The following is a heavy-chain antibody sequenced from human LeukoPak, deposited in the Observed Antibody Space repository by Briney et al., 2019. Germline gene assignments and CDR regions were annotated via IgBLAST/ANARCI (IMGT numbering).Heavy chain of an antibody. CDR2: IIPILGIA. CDR3: ARISDDSSGYTPIILDI. D-gene: IGHD3-22*01. V-gene: IGHV1-69*04. CDR1: GGTFSSYA. J-gene: IGHJ3*02. Sequence: GASVKVSCKASGGTFSSYAISWVRQAPGQGLEWMGRIIPILGIANYAQKFQGRVTITADKSTSTAYMELSSLRSEDTAVYYCARISDDSSGYTPIILDIWGQGTMVTVSS.